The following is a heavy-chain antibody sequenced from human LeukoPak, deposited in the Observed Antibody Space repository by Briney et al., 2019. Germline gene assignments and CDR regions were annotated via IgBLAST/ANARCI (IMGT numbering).Heavy chain of an antibody. CDR2: IYYSGST. V-gene: IGHV4-39*07. Sequence: SETLSLTCTVSGGSISSSSYYWGWIRQPPGKGLEWIGSIYYSGSTYYNPSLKSRVTISVDTSNNQFSLNLSSVTAADTAVYYCAREAGSSWSRGLDIWGQGTVVTVSS. D-gene: IGHD6-13*01. J-gene: IGHJ3*02. CDR3: AREAGSSWSRGLDI. CDR1: GGSISSSSYY.